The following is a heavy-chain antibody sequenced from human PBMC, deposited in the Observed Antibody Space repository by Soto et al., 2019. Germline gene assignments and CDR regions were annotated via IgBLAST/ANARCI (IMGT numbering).Heavy chain of an antibody. CDR2: IVVGSGNT. D-gene: IGHD2-15*01. CDR3: AAEYCSGGSCYSFDAFDI. V-gene: IGHV1-58*01. Sequence: QMQLVQSGPEVKKPGTSVKVSCKASGFTFTSSAVQWVRQARGQRLEWIGWIVVGSGNTNYAQKFQERVTMTRDMSTSTAYMELSSLRSEDTAVYYCAAEYCSGGSCYSFDAFDIWGQGTMVTVSS. J-gene: IGHJ3*02. CDR1: GFTFTSSA.